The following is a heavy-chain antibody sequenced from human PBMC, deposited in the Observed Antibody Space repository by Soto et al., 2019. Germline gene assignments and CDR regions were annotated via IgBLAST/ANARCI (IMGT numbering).Heavy chain of an antibody. J-gene: IGHJ4*02. D-gene: IGHD2-8*02. Sequence: TLSLTCAVSVASIGSGGWWSWVRQPPGKGLEWIAEIFHDGNTNYSPSLKSRVTISVDKSQNQFSLNVYSVTAADTAVYYCARHEGWTGPDQWGQGTLVTVSS. V-gene: IGHV4-4*02. CDR1: VASIGSGGW. CDR3: ARHEGWTGPDQ. CDR2: IFHDGNT.